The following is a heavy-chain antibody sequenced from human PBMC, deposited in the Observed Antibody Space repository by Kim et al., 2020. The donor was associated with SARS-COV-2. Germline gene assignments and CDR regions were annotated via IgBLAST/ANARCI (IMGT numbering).Heavy chain of an antibody. J-gene: IGHJ5*02. D-gene: IGHD6-13*01. CDR2: IYYSGST. CDR3: ARDRAAAGTNWFDP. Sequence: SETMSLTCTVSGGSISSYYWSWIRQPPGKGLEWIGYIYYSGSTNYNPSLKSRVTISVDTSKNQFSLKLSSVTAADTAVYYCARDRAAAGTNWFDPWGQGTLVTVSS. V-gene: IGHV4-59*01. CDR1: GGSISSYY.